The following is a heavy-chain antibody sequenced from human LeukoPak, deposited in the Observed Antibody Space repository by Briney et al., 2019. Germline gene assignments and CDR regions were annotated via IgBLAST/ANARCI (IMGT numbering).Heavy chain of an antibody. D-gene: IGHD2-2*01. V-gene: IGHV3-30*04. Sequence: PGGSLRLSCAASGFTFSRYAMHWVRQPPGKGLEWVAVISPDGSKRYYADSVKGRLTISRDNSKNTVFLQMNTLRIEDTAVYYCAREAAHVTAAALDYWGQGTLVTVSS. CDR2: ISPDGSKR. CDR3: AREAAHVTAAALDY. CDR1: GFTFSRYA. J-gene: IGHJ4*02.